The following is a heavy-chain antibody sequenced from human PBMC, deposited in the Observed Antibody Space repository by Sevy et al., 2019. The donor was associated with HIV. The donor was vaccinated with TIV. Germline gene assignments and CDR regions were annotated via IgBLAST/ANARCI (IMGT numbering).Heavy chain of an antibody. V-gene: IGHV1-8*03. Sequence: ASVKVSCKASGYTFTSYDINWVRQATGQGLEWMGWMNPNSGNTGYAQKFQGRVTITRNTSISTAYMELSSLRSEDTAVYYCAVHHSSGWYLNAFDIWGQGTMVTVSS. CDR2: MNPNSGNT. D-gene: IGHD6-19*01. CDR3: AVHHSSGWYLNAFDI. CDR1: GYTFTSYD. J-gene: IGHJ3*02.